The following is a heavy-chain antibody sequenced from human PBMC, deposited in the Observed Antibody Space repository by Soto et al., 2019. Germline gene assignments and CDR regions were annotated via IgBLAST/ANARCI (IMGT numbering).Heavy chain of an antibody. Sequence: QVQLVESGGGLVKPGTSLRLSCAASGFTFSDHYMSWIRQAPGKGLECLSHISARSTYTNYGDSVKGRFSISRDNVNQTVFLQMNSLRVDDTAIYYCAMGDYGRYWGPGTLVTVSS. CDR3: AMGDYGRY. CDR2: ISARSTYT. V-gene: IGHV3-11*06. D-gene: IGHD4-17*01. J-gene: IGHJ4*02. CDR1: GFTFSDHY.